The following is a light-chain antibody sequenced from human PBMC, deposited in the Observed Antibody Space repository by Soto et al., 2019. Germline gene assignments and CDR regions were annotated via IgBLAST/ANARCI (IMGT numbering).Light chain of an antibody. V-gene: IGKV3-15*01. CDR3: QQYVHWWPGT. Sequence: EILFTQSPATSTVSPGERVTHSCRASQSVSSSSVWYRQGPGQAPRVLIYDKSSRGAGIAAGRFGGGSGTEFILTISSLLAEEYVVYYCQQYVHWWPGTFGRGTKVDIK. J-gene: IGKJ4*01. CDR2: DKS. CDR1: QSVSSS.